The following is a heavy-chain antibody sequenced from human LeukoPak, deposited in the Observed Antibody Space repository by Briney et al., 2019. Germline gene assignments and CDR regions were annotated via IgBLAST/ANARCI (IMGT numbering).Heavy chain of an antibody. CDR3: ARVREDSSGYYDY. CDR2: ISSSSSYI. V-gene: IGHV3-21*01. J-gene: IGHJ4*02. Sequence: GGSLRLSCAASGFTFSSHSMNWVRQAPGKGLEWVSSISSSSSYIYYADSVKGRFTISRDNAKNSLYLQMNSLRAEDTAVYYCARVREDSSGYYDYWGQGTLVTVSS. CDR1: GFTFSSHS. D-gene: IGHD3-22*01.